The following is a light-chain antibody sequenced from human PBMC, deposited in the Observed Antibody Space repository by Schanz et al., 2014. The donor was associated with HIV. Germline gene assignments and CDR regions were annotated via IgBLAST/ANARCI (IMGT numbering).Light chain of an antibody. CDR1: QNINNW. V-gene: IGKV1-5*03. Sequence: DIQMTQSPSTLSASVGDRVTLSCRASQNINNWLAWYQQKPGKAPKLLISRASSLESGVPSRFSGRGSGTEFTLTISSLQPEDFATYYCQQLDTYPLTFGLGTKVAIK. CDR2: RAS. CDR3: QQLDTYPLT. J-gene: IGKJ1*01.